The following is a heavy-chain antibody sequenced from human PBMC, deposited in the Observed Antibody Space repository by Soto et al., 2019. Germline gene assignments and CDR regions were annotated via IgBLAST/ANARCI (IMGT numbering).Heavy chain of an antibody. D-gene: IGHD5-18*01. CDR2: INHSGST. V-gene: IGHV4-34*01. J-gene: IGHJ3*01. CDR3: ARGEGRGYSYGYTG. CDR1: GGSFSGYY. Sequence: SETLSLTCAVYGGSFSGYYWSWIRQPPGKGLEWIGEINHSGSTNYNPSLKSRVTISVDTSKNQFSLKLSSVTAADTAVYYCARGEGRGYSYGYTGWGQGTMVTVSS.